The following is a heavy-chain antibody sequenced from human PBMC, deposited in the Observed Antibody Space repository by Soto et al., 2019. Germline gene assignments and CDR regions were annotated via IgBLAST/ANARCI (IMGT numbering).Heavy chain of an antibody. D-gene: IGHD3-22*01. J-gene: IGHJ6*02. Sequence: PGGSRVSCAASGFTFSSYGMHWVRQAPGKGLEWVAVIWYDGSNKYYADSVKGRFTISRDNSKNTLYLQMNSLRAEDTAVYYCARAMIDTYYYYGMDVWGQGTTVTVSS. V-gene: IGHV3-33*01. CDR2: IWYDGSNK. CDR1: GFTFSSYG. CDR3: ARAMIDTYYYYGMDV.